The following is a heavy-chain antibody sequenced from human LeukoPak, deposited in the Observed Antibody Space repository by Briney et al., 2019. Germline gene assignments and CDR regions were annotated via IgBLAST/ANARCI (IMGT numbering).Heavy chain of an antibody. V-gene: IGHV4-38-2*01. CDR2: IYHSGST. CDR3: ARHMVRGVIPYYMDV. D-gene: IGHD3-10*01. Sequence: GSLRLSCAASGFTFSSYSMNWVRQAPGKGLEWIGSIYHSGSTYYNPSLKSRVTISVDTSKNQFSLKLSSVTAADTAVYYCARHMVRGVIPYYMDVWGKGTTVTVSS. CDR1: GFTFSSYS. J-gene: IGHJ6*03.